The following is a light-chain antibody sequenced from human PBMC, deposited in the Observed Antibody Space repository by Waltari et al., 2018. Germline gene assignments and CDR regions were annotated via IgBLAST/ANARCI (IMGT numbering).Light chain of an antibody. CDR2: WAS. V-gene: IGKV4-1*01. Sequence: DIVMTQSPDSLAVSLCERVTINCKSSQTVLYSSNNKNYLAWYQQKPGQPPKLLIYWASTRESGVPDRFSGSGSGTDFTLTISSLQAEDVAVYYCQQYYSTLPYTFGQGTKLEIK. CDR3: QQYYSTLPYT. CDR1: QTVLYSSNNKNY. J-gene: IGKJ2*01.